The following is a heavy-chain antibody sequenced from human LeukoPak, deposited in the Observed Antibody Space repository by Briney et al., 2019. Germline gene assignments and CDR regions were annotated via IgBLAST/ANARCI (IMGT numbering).Heavy chain of an antibody. V-gene: IGHV4-34*01. D-gene: IGHD2-2*01. J-gene: IGHJ5*02. CDR1: GWSFNDYY. CDR2: TNARGDT. Sequence: SETLSLTCAVYGWSFNDYYWNWIRQPPGKGLEWIGETNARGDTNFNPSLKSRVTISVDTSKSQFSLRLTSMIAADTAVYYCARGQVPAARGYNWFDPWGQGPLVTVSS. CDR3: ARGQVPAARGYNWFDP.